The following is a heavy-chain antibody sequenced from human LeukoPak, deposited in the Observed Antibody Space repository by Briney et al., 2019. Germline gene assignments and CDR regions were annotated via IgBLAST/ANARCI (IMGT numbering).Heavy chain of an antibody. CDR2: IEGDGNRI. CDR3: TRDWRNLGYDY. V-gene: IGHV3-74*01. Sequence: PGGSLRLSCAASGFTLSVYWMHWVRQAPGKGLMWVSRIEGDGNRITYADSVKGRFTISRDNAKNTLYLQMNSLRAEDTAVYYCTRDWRNLGYDYWGQGTLVTVSS. D-gene: IGHD5-12*01. J-gene: IGHJ4*02. CDR1: GFTLSVYW.